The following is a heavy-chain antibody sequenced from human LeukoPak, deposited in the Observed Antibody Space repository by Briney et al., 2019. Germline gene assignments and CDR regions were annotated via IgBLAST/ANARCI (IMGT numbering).Heavy chain of an antibody. CDR3: AKCGAARRWANDAFDI. Sequence: GGSLRLSCVASGLAFSNYAMSWVRQAPGKGPEWVSAISGSGITYYADSVKGRFTISRDNSKNIVYLFMNSLGAEDTAIYYCAKCGAARRWANDAFDIWGQGTVVTVSS. J-gene: IGHJ3*02. D-gene: IGHD6-6*01. CDR2: ISGSGIT. V-gene: IGHV3-23*01. CDR1: GLAFSNYA.